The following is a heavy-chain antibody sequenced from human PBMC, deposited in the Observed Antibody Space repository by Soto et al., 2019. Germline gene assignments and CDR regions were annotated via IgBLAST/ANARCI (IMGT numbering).Heavy chain of an antibody. J-gene: IGHJ3*02. CDR2: ISGSGGST. CDR3: SKGPEALVDAFDI. Sequence: GGSLRLSCAASGFTFSSYAMSWVRQAPGKGLEWVSAISGSGGSTYYADSVKGLFTISRDNSKNTLYLQMNSLRAEDTAVYYCSKGPEALVDAFDIWGQGTMVTVSS. V-gene: IGHV3-23*01. D-gene: IGHD6-6*01. CDR1: GFTFSSYA.